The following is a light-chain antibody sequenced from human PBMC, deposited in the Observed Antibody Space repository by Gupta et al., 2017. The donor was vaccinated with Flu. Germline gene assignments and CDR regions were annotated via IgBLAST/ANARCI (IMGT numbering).Light chain of an antibody. Sequence: EKIMTQSPATLSVSPGESVTLSCTASQSVGRNVAWYQLKPGQPPRLLIYGASTTASDVPGRFSGSGSGKEFTLTITGLQSEEFEVYYCDQYNNWQKTFGQGTKV. CDR2: GAS. CDR1: QSVGRN. J-gene: IGKJ1*01. V-gene: IGKV3-15*01. CDR3: DQYNNWQKT.